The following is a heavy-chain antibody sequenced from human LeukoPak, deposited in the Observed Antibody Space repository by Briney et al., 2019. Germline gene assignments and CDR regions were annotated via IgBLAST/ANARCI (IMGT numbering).Heavy chain of an antibody. D-gene: IGHD1-26*01. CDR1: GVSISNYY. J-gene: IGHJ4*02. V-gene: IGHV4-59*01. CDR2: MYYSGST. Sequence: SETLSLTCTVSGVSISNYYWSWIRQPPGKGLEWIGYMYYSGSTNYNPSLKSRVTISVDTSNNQFSLKLSSVTAADTAVYYCARDVVSGSYPHFDYWGQGTLVTVSS. CDR3: ARDVVSGSYPHFDY.